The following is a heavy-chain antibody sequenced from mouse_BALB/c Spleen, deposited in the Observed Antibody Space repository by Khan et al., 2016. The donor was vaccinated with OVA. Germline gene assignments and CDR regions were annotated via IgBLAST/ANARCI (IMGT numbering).Heavy chain of an antibody. CDR3: TRDRIAY. V-gene: IGHV1-7*01. CDR2: INPTSGYT. Sequence: QMQLEESGTELAKPGASVKMSCKASGYTFTTYWMHWVKQRPGQGLEWIGYINPTSGYTDYNEKFKDKATLSADKSSSTAYLQLSSLTSEDSAVYYGTRDRIAYWGQGTTLTVSS. J-gene: IGHJ2*01. CDR1: GYTFTTYW.